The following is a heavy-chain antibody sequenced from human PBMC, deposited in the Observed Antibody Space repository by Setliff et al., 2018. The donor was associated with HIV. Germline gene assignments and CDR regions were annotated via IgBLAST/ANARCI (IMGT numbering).Heavy chain of an antibody. V-gene: IGHV4-38-2*02. Sequence: LSLTCTVSGYSISSSYYWGWIRQSPGKGLEWIGEISHSGSTKYNPSLRSRVTISVDTSKNQFSLKLISVTAADTAVYYCAASGALTDWTYYWGQGALVTVSS. CDR1: GYSISSSYY. CDR3: AASGALTDWTYY. J-gene: IGHJ4*02. CDR2: ISHSGST. D-gene: IGHD3-9*01.